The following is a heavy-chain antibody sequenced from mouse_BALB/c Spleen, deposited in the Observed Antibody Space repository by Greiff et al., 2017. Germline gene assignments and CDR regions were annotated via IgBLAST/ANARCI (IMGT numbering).Heavy chain of an antibody. CDR2: INSNGGST. CDR1: GFTFSSYG. D-gene: IGHD4-1*01. V-gene: IGHV5-6-3*01. CDR3: AKGANWGLFDY. J-gene: IGHJ2*01. Sequence: EVMLVESGGGLVQPGGSLKLSCAASGFTFSSYGMSWVRQTPDKRLELVATINSNGGSTYYPDSVKGRFTISRDNAKNTLYLQMSSLKSEDTAMYYCAKGANWGLFDYWGQGTTLTVSS.